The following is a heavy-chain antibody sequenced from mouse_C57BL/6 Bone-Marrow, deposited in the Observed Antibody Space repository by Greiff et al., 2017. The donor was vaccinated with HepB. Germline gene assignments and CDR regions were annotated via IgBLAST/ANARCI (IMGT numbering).Heavy chain of an antibody. CDR3: ATLYYYGSSYFDY. CDR2: IYPYNGVS. D-gene: IGHD1-1*01. J-gene: IGHJ2*01. Sequence: VQLQQSGPELVKPGASVKISCKASGYSFTGYYMHWVKQSHGNILDWIGYIYPYNGVSSYNQKFKGKATLTVDKSSSTAYMELRSLTAEDSAVYYCATLYYYGSSYFDYWGQGTTLTVSS. CDR1: GYSFTGYY. V-gene: IGHV1-31*01.